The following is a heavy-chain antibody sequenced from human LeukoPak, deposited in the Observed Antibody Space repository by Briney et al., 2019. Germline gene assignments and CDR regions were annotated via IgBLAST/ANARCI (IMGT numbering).Heavy chain of an antibody. D-gene: IGHD3-9*01. Sequence: PGGSLRLSCAASGFTFSSYWMHWVRQAPGRGLVWVSRINGDGSSTSYADSVKGRFTISRDNAKNTLYLQMNSLRAEDTAVYYCARYFPALAAFDIWGQGTMVTVSS. V-gene: IGHV3-74*01. J-gene: IGHJ3*02. CDR1: GFTFSSYW. CDR2: INGDGSST. CDR3: ARYFPALAAFDI.